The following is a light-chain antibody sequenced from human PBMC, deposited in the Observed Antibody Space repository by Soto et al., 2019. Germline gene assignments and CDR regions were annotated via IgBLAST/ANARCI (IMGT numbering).Light chain of an antibody. CDR2: AAS. V-gene: IGKV1D-12*01. CDR1: QGISGS. Sequence: DIQMTQSPSSVSASVGDRVTISCQASQGISGSLAWYQQKPGKAPKFLIYAASSLQSGVPSRFSGSGFGTDFTLTISSLQPEDSAIYYCQQADTFPITFGQGTRLEIK. J-gene: IGKJ5*01. CDR3: QQADTFPIT.